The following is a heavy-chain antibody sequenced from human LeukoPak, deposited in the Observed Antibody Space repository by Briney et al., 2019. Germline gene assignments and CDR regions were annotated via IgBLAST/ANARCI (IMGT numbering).Heavy chain of an antibody. J-gene: IGHJ6*03. Sequence: SETLSLTCTVSGGSLRSGSNYWSWIRQPAGKGLEWIGRIYTGVSTNYNPSLKSRVTISVDTSKNQFSLKLSSVTAADTAVYYCARFNYGSGSYFIPPYYYYMDVWGKGTTVTISS. CDR3: ARFNYGSGSYFIPPYYYYMDV. CDR2: IYTGVST. D-gene: IGHD3-10*01. V-gene: IGHV4-61*02. CDR1: GGSLRSGSNY.